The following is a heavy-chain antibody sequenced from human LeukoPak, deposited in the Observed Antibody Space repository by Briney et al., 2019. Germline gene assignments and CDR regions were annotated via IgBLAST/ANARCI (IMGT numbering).Heavy chain of an antibody. CDR1: GGSIGTYY. CDR2: IYYSGST. D-gene: IGHD3-10*01. Sequence: SETLSLTCTVSGGSIGTYYWSWIRQPPGKGLEWIGYIYYSGSTNYNPSLKSRVTISVDTSKNQFSLKLSSVTAADTAVYYCARPSYYYGSGSYYKGRYYFDYWGQGTLVTVSS. J-gene: IGHJ4*02. V-gene: IGHV4-59*12. CDR3: ARPSYYYGSGSYYKGRYYFDY.